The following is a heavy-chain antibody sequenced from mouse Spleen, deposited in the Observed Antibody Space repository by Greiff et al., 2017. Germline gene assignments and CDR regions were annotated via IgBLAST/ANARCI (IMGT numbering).Heavy chain of an antibody. J-gene: IGHJ2*01. CDR1: GFTFTDYY. Sequence: EVQVVESGGGLVQPGGSLSLSCAASGFTFTDYYMSWVRQPPGKALEWLGFIRNKANGYTTEYSASVKGRFTISRDNSQSILYLQMNALRAEDSATYYCARYIDITTVPYYFDYWGQGTTLTVSS. CDR2: IRNKANGYTT. D-gene: IGHD1-1*01. V-gene: IGHV7-3*01. CDR3: ARYIDITTVPYYFDY.